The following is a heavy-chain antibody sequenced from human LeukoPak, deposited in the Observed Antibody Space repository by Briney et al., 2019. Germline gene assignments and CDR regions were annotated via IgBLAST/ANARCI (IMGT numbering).Heavy chain of an antibody. Sequence: GGSLRLSCAASGFTFSSYSMNWVRQAPGKGLEWVSGISWNSGSIGYADSVKGRFTISRDNAKNSLYLQMNSLRAEDTALYYCAKDLAGIAAAGTDYWGQGTLVTVSS. CDR3: AKDLAGIAAAGTDY. CDR2: ISWNSGSI. J-gene: IGHJ4*02. CDR1: GFTFSSYS. D-gene: IGHD6-13*01. V-gene: IGHV3-9*01.